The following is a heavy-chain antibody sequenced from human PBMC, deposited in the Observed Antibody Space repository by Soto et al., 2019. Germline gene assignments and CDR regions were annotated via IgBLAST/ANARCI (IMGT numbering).Heavy chain of an antibody. D-gene: IGHD3-10*01. V-gene: IGHV3-72*01. CDR3: AREILLWFGELNYYYYYMDV. CDR1: GFTFSDHY. CDR2: TRNKANSYTT. Sequence: GGSLRLSCAASGFTFSDHYMDWVRQAPGKGLEWVGRTRNKANSYTTEYAASVKGRFTISRDDSKNSLYLQMNSLKTEDTAVYYCAREILLWFGELNYYYYYMDVWGKGTTVTVSS. J-gene: IGHJ6*03.